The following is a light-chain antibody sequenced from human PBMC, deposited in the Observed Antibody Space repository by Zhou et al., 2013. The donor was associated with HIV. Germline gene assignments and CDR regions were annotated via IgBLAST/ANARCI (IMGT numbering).Light chain of an antibody. Sequence: EVALTQSPATLAVSPGERATLSCRASQTIGNNLAWYQQKFGQAPTLLMFGVSNRATGVPARFSGSGSGTDFTLTISTLDPDDFAVYYCQQYGASPWTFGQGTKVE. J-gene: IGKJ1*01. V-gene: IGKV3-20*01. CDR2: GVS. CDR3: QQYGASPWT. CDR1: QTIGNN.